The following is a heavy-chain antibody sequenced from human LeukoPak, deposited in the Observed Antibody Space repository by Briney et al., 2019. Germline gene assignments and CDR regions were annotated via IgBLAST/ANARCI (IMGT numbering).Heavy chain of an antibody. J-gene: IGHJ4*02. CDR1: GFSFSTYW. D-gene: IGHD6-13*01. Sequence: PGGSLRLSCAASGFSFSTYWMSWVRQTPEKGLEFVANIDQGGSVRNYMDSLKGRCTISRDNAEKSLYLEINSLRADDTAVYYCARDPESSSFDLWGQGTLVTVSS. CDR3: ARDPESSSFDL. CDR2: IDQGGSVR. V-gene: IGHV3-7*01.